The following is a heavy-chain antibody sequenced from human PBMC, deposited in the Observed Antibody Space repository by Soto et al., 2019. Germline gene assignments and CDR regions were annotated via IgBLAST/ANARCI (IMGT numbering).Heavy chain of an antibody. D-gene: IGHD3-10*01. CDR2: IYYSGST. CDR1: GGSISSSSYY. CDR3: ARHRVTNDLGPMVRGVMMDY. J-gene: IGHJ4*02. V-gene: IGHV4-39*01. Sequence: SETLSLTCTVSGGSISSSSYYWGWIRQPPGKGLEWIGSIYYSGSTYYNPSLKSRVTISVDTSKNQFSLKLSSVTAADTAVYYCARHRVTNDLGPMVRGVMMDYWGQGTLVTVSS.